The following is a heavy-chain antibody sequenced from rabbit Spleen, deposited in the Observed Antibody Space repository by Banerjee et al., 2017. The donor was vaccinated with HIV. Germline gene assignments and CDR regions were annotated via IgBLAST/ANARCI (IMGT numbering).Heavy chain of an antibody. CDR3: ARDGAGGSYFAL. V-gene: IGHV1S7*01. CDR2: IDPVFGIT. Sequence: QLKESGGGLVQTEGSLKLSCKASGFTLSSYYMNWVRQAPGKGLEWIGYIDPVFGITYYANWVNGRFSISRENAQNTVFLQMTSLTAADTATYFCARDGAGGSYFALWGQGTLVTVS. D-gene: IGHD8-1*01. J-gene: IGHJ3*01. CDR1: GFTLSSYY.